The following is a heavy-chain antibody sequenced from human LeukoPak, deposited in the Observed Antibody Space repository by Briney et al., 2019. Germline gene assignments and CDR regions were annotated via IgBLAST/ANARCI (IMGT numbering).Heavy chain of an antibody. V-gene: IGHV3-23*01. CDR2: ISGSGGSS. D-gene: IGHD6-19*01. CDR1: GFTFSSYA. CDR3: ATSALAVAGTDEFDY. Sequence: GGSLRLSCAASGFTFSSYAMSWVRQAPGKGLEWVSTISGSGGSSYYADSVKGRFTISRDNAKNSPYLQMNSLRDDDTAVYYCATSALAVAGTDEFDYWGQGTLVTVSS. J-gene: IGHJ4*02.